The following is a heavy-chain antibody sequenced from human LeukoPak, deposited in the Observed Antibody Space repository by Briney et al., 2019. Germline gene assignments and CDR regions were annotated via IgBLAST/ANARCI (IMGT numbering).Heavy chain of an antibody. Sequence: GGSLRLSCAASGFTFSSYSMNWVRQAPGKGLEWVSSISSSSSYIYYADSVKGRFTISRDNAKNSLYLQMNSLRAEDTAVYYCARDNSVDTASFDYWGQGTLVTVSS. CDR1: GFTFSSYS. D-gene: IGHD5-18*01. CDR3: ARDNSVDTASFDY. J-gene: IGHJ4*02. V-gene: IGHV3-21*01. CDR2: ISSSSSYI.